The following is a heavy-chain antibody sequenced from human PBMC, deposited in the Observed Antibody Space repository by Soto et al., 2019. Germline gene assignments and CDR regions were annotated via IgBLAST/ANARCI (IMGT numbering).Heavy chain of an antibody. V-gene: IGHV3-23*01. Sequence: PGGSLRLSCAASGFTCRNNAMSWVRQAPGKGLEWVSSISNTALNTYYADSVKGRFTISRYTSKNTLYLQMNSLRAEDSAMYYCARENVSTTYHYDYWGQATLVTASS. CDR3: ARENVSTTYHYDY. CDR1: GFTCRNNA. CDR2: ISNTALNT. D-gene: IGHD5-12*01. J-gene: IGHJ4*02.